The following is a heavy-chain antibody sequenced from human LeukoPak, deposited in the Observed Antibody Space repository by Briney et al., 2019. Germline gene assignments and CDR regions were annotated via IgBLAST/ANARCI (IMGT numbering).Heavy chain of an antibody. CDR3: ARGWGIPAATLDY. CDR2: IYYSGST. CDR1: GGSISSSSYY. D-gene: IGHD2-2*01. Sequence: SETLSLTCTVSGGSISSSSYYWGWIRQPPGKGLEWIGSIYYSGSTYYNPSLKSRVTISVDTSKNQFSLKLSSVTAADTAVYYCARGWGIPAATLDYWGQGTLVTVSS. V-gene: IGHV4-39*01. J-gene: IGHJ4*02.